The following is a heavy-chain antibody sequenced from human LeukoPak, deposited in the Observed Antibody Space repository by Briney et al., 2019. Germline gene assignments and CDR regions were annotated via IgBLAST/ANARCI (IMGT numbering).Heavy chain of an antibody. D-gene: IGHD2-8*01. Sequence: PSETLSLTCGVSGGPLSDYYWTRVRQPPGKGLEWMGEINHGGVNKYNPSFKSRVPFSIENRKNQISLVMTSLKGSDTAVDYFLRGRCWRPFYHHRMAVWGKPATVTAYS. V-gene: IGHV4-34*01. CDR1: GGPLSDYY. CDR3: LRGRCWRPFYHHRMAV. J-gene: IGHJ6*01. CDR2: INHGGVN.